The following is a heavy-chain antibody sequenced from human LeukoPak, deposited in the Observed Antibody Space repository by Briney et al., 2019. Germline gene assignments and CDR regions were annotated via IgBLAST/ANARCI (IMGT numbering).Heavy chain of an antibody. V-gene: IGHV4-59*01. CDR1: GGSISSYY. Sequence: SETLSLTCTVSGGSISSYYWSWIRQPPGKGLEWIGYIYYSGSTNYNPSLKSRVTISVDTSKNQFSLKLSSVTAADTAVYYCARTQTFRGVIVNWGQGTLVTVSS. CDR2: IYYSGST. D-gene: IGHD3-16*02. J-gene: IGHJ4*02. CDR3: ARTQTFRGVIVN.